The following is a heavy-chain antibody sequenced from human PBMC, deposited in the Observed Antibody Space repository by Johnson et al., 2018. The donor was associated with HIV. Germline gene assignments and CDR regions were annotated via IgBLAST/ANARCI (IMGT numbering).Heavy chain of an antibody. CDR2: INWHGGST. V-gene: IGHV3-20*04. Sequence: VQLVESGGGVVRPGGSLRLSCAASGFTFYNYAMSWVRQTPGTGLEWVSGINWHGGSTGYEDSVQGRFTISRDNTKNSVYLQMNSLRVEDTAFYYCARDGWEQRGETVGDGFDIWGQGTMVTVSS. CDR3: ARDGWEQRGETVGDGFDI. D-gene: IGHD1-26*01. J-gene: IGHJ3*02. CDR1: GFTFYNYA.